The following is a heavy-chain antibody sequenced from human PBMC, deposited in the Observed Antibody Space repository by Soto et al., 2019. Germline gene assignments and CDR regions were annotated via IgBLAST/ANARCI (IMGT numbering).Heavy chain of an antibody. J-gene: IGHJ5*02. CDR1: GYTFTSHD. Sequence: QEQLVQSGAEVRKPGASVKVSCKASGYTFTSHDINWVRQASGQGIEWMGWLNPNSGGTGIAQKFQGRVTLNRDTSITTAYLELTSLTSEDTAVYYCARGQHYDFWSGYNWFDPWGQGTLVTVSS. CDR2: LNPNSGGT. CDR3: ARGQHYDFWSGYNWFDP. D-gene: IGHD3-3*01. V-gene: IGHV1-8*01.